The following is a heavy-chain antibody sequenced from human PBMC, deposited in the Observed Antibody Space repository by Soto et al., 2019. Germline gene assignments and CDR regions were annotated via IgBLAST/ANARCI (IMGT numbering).Heavy chain of an antibody. D-gene: IGHD3-22*01. J-gene: IGHJ4*02. V-gene: IGHV4-59*12. CDR3: AAESVRAYYYDSSGYGSFDY. CDR1: GGSISSYY. Sequence: SETLSLTCTVSGGSISSYYWSWIRQPPGKGLEWIGYIYYSGSTNYNPSLKSRVTITRDMSTSTAYMELSSLRSEDTAVYYCAAESVRAYYYDSSGYGSFDYWGQGTLVTVSS. CDR2: IYYSGST.